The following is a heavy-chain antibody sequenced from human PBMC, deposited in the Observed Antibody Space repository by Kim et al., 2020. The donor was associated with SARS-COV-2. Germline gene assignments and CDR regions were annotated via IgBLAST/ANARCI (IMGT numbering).Heavy chain of an antibody. CDR3: ARGKQQLVRGWFDP. D-gene: IGHD6-13*01. Sequence: PSLTRRVTISVDTSKNQFSLKLSSVTAADTAVYYCARGKQQLVRGWFDPWGQGTLVTVSS. V-gene: IGHV4-34*01. J-gene: IGHJ5*02.